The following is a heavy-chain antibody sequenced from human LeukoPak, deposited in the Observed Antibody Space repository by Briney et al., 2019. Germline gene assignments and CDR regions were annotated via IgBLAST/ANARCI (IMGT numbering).Heavy chain of an antibody. D-gene: IGHD6-13*01. V-gene: IGHV1-69*13. CDR3: ARDSLYSSSWPHYYGMDV. CDR2: IIPIFGTA. J-gene: IGHJ6*02. CDR1: GGTFSSYA. Sequence: SVNVSCTASGGTFSSYAISWVRQAPGQGLEWMGGIIPIFGTANYAQKFQGRVTITADESTSTAYMELSSLRSEDTAVYYCARDSLYSSSWPHYYGMDVWGQGTTVTVSS.